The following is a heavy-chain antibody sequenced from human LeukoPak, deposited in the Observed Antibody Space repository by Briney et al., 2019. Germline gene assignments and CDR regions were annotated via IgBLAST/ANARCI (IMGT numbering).Heavy chain of an antibody. V-gene: IGHV1-18*01. D-gene: IGHD6-6*01. Sequence: ASVKVSCKASGYTFTSYGISWVRQAPGQGLEWMGWISAYNGNTNYAQKLQGRVTMTTDTSTSTAYMELRSLRSDDTAVYYCARDDSKYSSPSGSSDYWGQGTLVTVSS. CDR3: ARDDSKYSSPSGSSDY. CDR2: ISAYNGNT. J-gene: IGHJ4*02. CDR1: GYTFTSYG.